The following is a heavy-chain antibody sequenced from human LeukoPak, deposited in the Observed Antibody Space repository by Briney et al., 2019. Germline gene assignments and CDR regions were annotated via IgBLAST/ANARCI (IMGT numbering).Heavy chain of an antibody. J-gene: IGHJ5*02. CDR2: IYTSGST. CDR1: GGSISVYY. Sequence: SETLSLTCTVSGGSISVYYWSWIRQPAGKGLEWIGRIYTSGSTNYNPSLKSRVTMSVDTSKNQFSLKLSSVTAADTAVYYCARTSLSIAARGWFDPWGQGTLVTVSS. CDR3: ARTSLSIAARGWFDP. D-gene: IGHD6-6*01. V-gene: IGHV4-4*07.